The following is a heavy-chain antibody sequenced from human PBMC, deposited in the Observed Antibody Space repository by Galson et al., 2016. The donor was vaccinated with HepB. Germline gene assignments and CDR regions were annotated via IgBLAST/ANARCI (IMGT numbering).Heavy chain of an antibody. J-gene: IGHJ4*02. CDR1: DFTFSSFE. Sequence: SLRLSCAASDFTFSSFEMNWVRQAPGKGLEWVSYISSNGYTTYYADSVKGRFTISRDNAKNSLYLQMNSLSDEDTAVYYCPRDPGYCTNGVCRYFDYWGLGTLVTVSS. CDR2: ISSNGYTT. V-gene: IGHV3-48*03. D-gene: IGHD2-8*01. CDR3: PRDPGYCTNGVCRYFDY.